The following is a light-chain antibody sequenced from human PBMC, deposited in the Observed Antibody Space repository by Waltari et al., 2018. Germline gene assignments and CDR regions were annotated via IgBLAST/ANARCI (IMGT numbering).Light chain of an antibody. CDR1: SSDVGVYNC. CDR2: DVT. CDR3: CSYAGSSTLV. Sequence: QSALTQPASVSGSPGQSITIYGTGTSSDVGVYNCVSWHQQHPGKAPKLMIYDVTKRPSGVSDRFSGSKSGNTASLTISGLQAEDEADYYCCSYAGSSTLVFGGGTKLTVL. V-gene: IGLV2-23*02. J-gene: IGLJ2*01.